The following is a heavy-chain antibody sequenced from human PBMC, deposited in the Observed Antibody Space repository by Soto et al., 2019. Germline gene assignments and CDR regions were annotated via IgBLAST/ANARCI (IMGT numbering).Heavy chain of an antibody. Sequence: EVHLVESGGGLVQPGGSLRLSCAASGCTFSSYSLNWVRQAPGKGLEWVSYITSSGTTVYYADSVRGRFTISRDNAKNSLDLQMNSLRDDDTAVYYCARGSSNWAYYFDFWGQGTLVTVS. D-gene: IGHD6-13*01. CDR3: ARGSSNWAYYFDF. V-gene: IGHV3-48*02. CDR2: ITSSGTTV. CDR1: GCTFSSYS. J-gene: IGHJ4*02.